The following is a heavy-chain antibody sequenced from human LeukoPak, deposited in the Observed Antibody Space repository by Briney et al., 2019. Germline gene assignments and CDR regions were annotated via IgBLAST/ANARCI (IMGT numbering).Heavy chain of an antibody. CDR2: IYHSGST. V-gene: IGHV4-39*01. CDR3: ASQPYYDSSGYYFY. CDR1: GGSITSSTYN. D-gene: IGHD3-22*01. J-gene: IGHJ4*02. Sequence: TSETLSLTCTVSGGSITSSTYNWGWIRQPPGKGLEWIGSIYHSGSTFYNPSLKSRVTISMNTPKNQFSLKLSSVTAADTAVYYCASQPYYDSSGYYFYWGRGTLVTVSS.